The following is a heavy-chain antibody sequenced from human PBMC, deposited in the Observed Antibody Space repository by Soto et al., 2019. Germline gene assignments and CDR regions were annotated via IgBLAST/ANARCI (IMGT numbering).Heavy chain of an antibody. CDR2: ISSSSSTI. D-gene: IGHD3-10*01. CDR3: ARDRGRPMVDYFDY. J-gene: IGHJ4*02. CDR1: GFTFSSYS. Sequence: GGSLRLSCAASGFTFSSYSMTWVRQAPGKGLEWVSYISSSSSTIYYADSVKGRFTISRDNAKNSLYLQMNSLRDEDTAVYYCARDRGRPMVDYFDYWGQGTLVTVSS. V-gene: IGHV3-48*02.